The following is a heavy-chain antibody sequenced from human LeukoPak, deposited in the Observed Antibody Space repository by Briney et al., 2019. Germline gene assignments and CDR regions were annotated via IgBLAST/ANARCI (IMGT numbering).Heavy chain of an antibody. V-gene: IGHV4-61*01. D-gene: IGHD6-6*01. J-gene: IGHJ4*02. CDR3: ARESSSDYFDY. CDR1: GGSVTSGRYY. CDR2: MHYSGST. Sequence: KPSETLSLTCTVSGGSVTSGRYYWSWLRQPPGKGLEWIGYMHYSGSTNYNPSLKTRVTISIDTSKNQFSLKLSSVTAADTAVYYCARESSSDYFDYWGQGTLVTVSS.